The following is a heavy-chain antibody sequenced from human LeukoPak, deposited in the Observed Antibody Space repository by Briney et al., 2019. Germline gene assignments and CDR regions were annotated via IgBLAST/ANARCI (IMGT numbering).Heavy chain of an antibody. CDR1: GFTFSDYY. D-gene: IGHD3-22*01. CDR3: TTTYYYDSSGYYYGGY. CDR2: ISSSGSTI. V-gene: IGHV3-11*04. Sequence: GGSLRLSCAASGFTFSDYYMSWIRQAPGKGLEGVSYISSSGSTIYYADSVKGRFTISRYNAKNSLYLQMNGLRAEDTGVYYCTTTYYYDSSGYYYGGYWGQGTLVTVSS. J-gene: IGHJ4*02.